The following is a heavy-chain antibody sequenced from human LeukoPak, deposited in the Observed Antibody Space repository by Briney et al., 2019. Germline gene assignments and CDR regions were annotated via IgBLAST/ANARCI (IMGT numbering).Heavy chain of an antibody. Sequence: GGSLRLSCAASGFTFSNYDMHWVRQAPGKGLEWVAVISYDGSNRYYADSVNGRFTISRDNSKNTPYLQMNSLRAEDTAVYYCANIPEEVVAATGTGHFDYWGQGTLVTVSS. CDR2: ISYDGSNR. D-gene: IGHD2-15*01. CDR3: ANIPEEVVAATGTGHFDY. V-gene: IGHV3-30*18. J-gene: IGHJ4*02. CDR1: GFTFSNYD.